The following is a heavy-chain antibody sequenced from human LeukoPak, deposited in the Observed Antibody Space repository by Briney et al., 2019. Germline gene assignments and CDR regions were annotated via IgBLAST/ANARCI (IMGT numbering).Heavy chain of an antibody. CDR1: GGSISSYY. J-gene: IGHJ2*01. V-gene: IGHV4-59*08. CDR3: VRHRYIQDYFDL. Sequence: SSETLSLTCTVSGGSISSYYWSWIRQPPGKGLEWIGYIYSTGSTNYNPSLKSQVTISVDTSKNHFSLKLMSVTAADTAVYYCVRHRYIQDYFDLWGRGTLVTISS. CDR2: IYSTGST. D-gene: IGHD5-18*01.